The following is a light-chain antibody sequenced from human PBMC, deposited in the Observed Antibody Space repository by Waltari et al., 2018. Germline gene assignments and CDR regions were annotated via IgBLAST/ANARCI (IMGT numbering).Light chain of an antibody. V-gene: IGKV1-33*01. Sequence: DIQMIQSPSSMSASVGDRVPITCQASQDIRNYLSWYQQKPGKAPKLLIYDAFNLQTGVPSRFSGSASGTDFTFTISSLQPEDIATYYCQQYKDLPRTFGQGTKVEVK. CDR3: QQYKDLPRT. CDR2: DAF. CDR1: QDIRNY. J-gene: IGKJ1*01.